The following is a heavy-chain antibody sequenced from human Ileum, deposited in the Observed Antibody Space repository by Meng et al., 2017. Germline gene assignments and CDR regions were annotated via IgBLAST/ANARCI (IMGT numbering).Heavy chain of an antibody. CDR3: ARDPSGGKFHYFDS. V-gene: IGHV1-3*01. J-gene: IGHJ4*02. D-gene: IGHD2-15*01. Sequence: QVQLVQSGPDVKRPGASGKVSCKASGATFTSFVIHWVRQAPGQRLEWMGWIHAGNGNRKYSQKFQGRVTFTTDTSATTAYLDLSSLRSEDTAVYYCARDPSGGKFHYFDSWGQGTLVTVSS. CDR1: GATFTSFV. CDR2: IHAGNGNR.